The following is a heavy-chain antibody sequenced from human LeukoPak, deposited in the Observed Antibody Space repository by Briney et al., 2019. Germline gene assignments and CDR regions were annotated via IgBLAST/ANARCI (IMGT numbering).Heavy chain of an antibody. V-gene: IGHV3-9*01. Sequence: GRSLRLSCAASGLTFDDYAMHWVRQAPGKGLEWASGISWNSGSIGYADSVKGRFTISRDNAKNSLYLQMNSLRAEDTALYYCAKDTGGYYYDSSVSDWGQGTLVTVSS. CDR2: ISWNSGSI. D-gene: IGHD3-22*01. CDR1: GLTFDDYA. J-gene: IGHJ4*02. CDR3: AKDTGGYYYDSSVSD.